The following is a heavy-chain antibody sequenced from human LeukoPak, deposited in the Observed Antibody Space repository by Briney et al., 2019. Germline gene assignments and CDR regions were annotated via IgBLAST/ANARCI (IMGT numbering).Heavy chain of an antibody. Sequence: GASVKVSCKASGYTFTSYGISWVRQAPGQGLEWMGWISAYNGNTNYAQKLQDRVTMTTDTSTSTAYMELRSLRSDDTAVYYCARDRPAGYCRSTSCYKYYMDVWGKGTTVTVSS. J-gene: IGHJ6*03. CDR1: GYTFTSYG. CDR2: ISAYNGNT. CDR3: ARDRPAGYCRSTSCYKYYMDV. D-gene: IGHD2-2*02. V-gene: IGHV1-18*01.